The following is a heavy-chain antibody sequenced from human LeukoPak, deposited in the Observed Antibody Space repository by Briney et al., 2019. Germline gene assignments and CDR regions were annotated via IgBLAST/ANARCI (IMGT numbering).Heavy chain of an antibody. CDR2: INHSGST. V-gene: IGHV4-34*01. J-gene: IGHJ3*01. CDR3: ARDVTENDAFDF. CDR1: GGSFSGYY. Sequence: SETLSLTCAVYGGSFSGYYWSWIRQPPGKGLEWIGEINHSGSTNYNPSLKSRVTISVDTSKNQFSLKLSSVTAADTAIYYCARDVTENDAFDFWGQGTMVTVSS. D-gene: IGHD3-16*01.